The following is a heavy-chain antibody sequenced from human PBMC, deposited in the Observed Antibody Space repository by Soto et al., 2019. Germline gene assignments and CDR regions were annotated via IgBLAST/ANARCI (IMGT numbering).Heavy chain of an antibody. CDR1: GGTFSSYA. V-gene: IGHV1-69*13. Sequence: SVKVSCKASGGTFSSYAISWVRQAPGQGLEWMGGIIPIFGTANYAQKFQGRVTITADESTSTAYMELSSLRSEDTAVYYCAKWRVEWFGESSDYYYYGMDVWGQGTTVTVSS. CDR3: AKWRVEWFGESSDYYYYGMDV. CDR2: IIPIFGTA. J-gene: IGHJ6*02. D-gene: IGHD3-10*01.